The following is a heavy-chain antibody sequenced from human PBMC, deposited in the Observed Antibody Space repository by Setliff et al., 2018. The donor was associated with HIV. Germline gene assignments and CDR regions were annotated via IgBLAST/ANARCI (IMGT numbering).Heavy chain of an antibody. V-gene: IGHV4-61*02. J-gene: IGHJ6*02. CDR1: GGSIRSDSYY. CDR2: IYSSGNT. Sequence: SETLSLTCTVSGGSIRSDSYYWTWIRQPAGEGLEWIGRIYSSGNTNYNPSLESRVTISVDTSKNQFSLKLSSVTAADTAVYYCAREEKLSTVAGTMYYYYAMDVWGQGTTVTVSS. CDR3: AREEKLSTVAGTMYYYYAMDV. D-gene: IGHD6-19*01.